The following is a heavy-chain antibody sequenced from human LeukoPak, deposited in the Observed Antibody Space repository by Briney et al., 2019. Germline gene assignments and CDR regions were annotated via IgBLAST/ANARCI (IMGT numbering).Heavy chain of an antibody. J-gene: IGHJ6*03. CDR3: ARVGIVVVPAAMRPGGYYYYYMDV. V-gene: IGHV4-61*02. D-gene: IGHD2-2*01. CDR2: MYTSGST. CDR1: GGSISSGSYY. Sequence: SETLSLTCTVSGGSISSGSYYWSWIRQPAGKGLERIGRMYTSGSTNYNPSLKSRVTISVDTSKNQFSLKLSSVTAADTAVYYCARVGIVVVPAAMRPGGYYYYYMDVWGKGTTVTVSS.